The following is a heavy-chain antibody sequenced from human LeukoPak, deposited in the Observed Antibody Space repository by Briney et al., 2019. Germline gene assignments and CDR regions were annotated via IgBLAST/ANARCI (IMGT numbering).Heavy chain of an antibody. V-gene: IGHV4-34*01. CDR2: INHSGST. CDR3: ARRSKDSSGYYYFDY. D-gene: IGHD3-22*01. J-gene: IGHJ4*02. Sequence: PSETLSLTCAVYGGSFSGYFWTWIRQPPGKGLEWIGEINHSGSTNYNPSLKSRVTISVDTSKNQFSLKPTSVTAADTAVYYCARRSKDSSGYYYFDYWGQGTLVTVSS. CDR1: GGSFSGYF.